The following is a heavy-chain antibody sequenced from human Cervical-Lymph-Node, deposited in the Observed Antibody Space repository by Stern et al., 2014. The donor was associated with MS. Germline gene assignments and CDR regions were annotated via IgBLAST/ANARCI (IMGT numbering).Heavy chain of an antibody. CDR2: SAWANTE. J-gene: IGHJ5*02. CDR1: GFSLSTSGMR. D-gene: IGHD1-1*01. Sequence: QVNLRESGPAMVKPTQTLTLTCTFSGFSLSTSGMRVSWILQPPGMALEWLARSAWANTEFYRPSLRTRLTISKESTRNPQVHLMTNMYPTDTATYFCARSYNWSPFDPWGQGTLVTVSS. CDR3: ARSYNWSPFDP. V-gene: IGHV2-70*04.